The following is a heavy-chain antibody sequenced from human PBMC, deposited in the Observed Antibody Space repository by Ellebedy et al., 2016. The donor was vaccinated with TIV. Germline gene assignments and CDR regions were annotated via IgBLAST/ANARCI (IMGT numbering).Heavy chain of an antibody. J-gene: IGHJ2*01. V-gene: IGHV4-34*01. CDR2: INHSGST. Sequence: SETLSLTCAVSGGSISSGGYYWSWIRQPPGKGLEWIGEINHSGSTNYNPSLKSRVTISVDTSKNQFSLKLSSVTAADTAVYYCARARYGAYRYFDLWGRGTLVTVSS. CDR1: GGSISSGGYY. D-gene: IGHD4-17*01. CDR3: ARARYGAYRYFDL.